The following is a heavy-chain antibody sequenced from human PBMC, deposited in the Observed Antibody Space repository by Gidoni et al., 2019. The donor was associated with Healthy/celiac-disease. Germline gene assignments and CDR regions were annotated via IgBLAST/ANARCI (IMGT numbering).Heavy chain of an antibody. CDR3: ARDGVSGSYYGFDY. CDR1: GFTFSSYS. V-gene: IGHV3-48*02. J-gene: IGHJ4*02. D-gene: IGHD1-26*01. CDR2: ISSSSRTI. Sequence: EVQLVESGGGLVQPGGSLRLSCAASGFTFSSYSRNWVRQAPGKGLEWVSYISSSSRTIYYADSVKGRFTISRDNAKNSLYLQMNSLRDEDTAVYYCARDGVSGSYYGFDYWGQGTLVTVSS.